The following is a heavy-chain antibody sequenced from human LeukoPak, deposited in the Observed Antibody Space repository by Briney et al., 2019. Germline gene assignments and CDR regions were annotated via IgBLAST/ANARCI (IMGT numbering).Heavy chain of an antibody. CDR3: AKGSYGSGRRFDY. J-gene: IGHJ4*02. CDR1: GFTFSSYW. V-gene: IGHV3-23*01. Sequence: PGGSLRLSCAASGFTFSSYWMSWVRQAPGKGLEWVSAISGSGGSTYYADSVKGRFTISRDNSKNTLYLQMNSLRAEDTAVYYCAKGSYGSGRRFDYWGQGTLVTVSS. D-gene: IGHD3-10*01. CDR2: ISGSGGST.